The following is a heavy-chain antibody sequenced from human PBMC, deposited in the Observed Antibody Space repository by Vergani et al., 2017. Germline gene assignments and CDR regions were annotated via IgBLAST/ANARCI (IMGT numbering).Heavy chain of an antibody. CDR3: AREVIGIFGFDP. CDR2: IWYDGSND. J-gene: IGHJ5*02. Sequence: QVQLVESGGGVVQPGRSLRLSCAASGFTFGSYAMHWVRQAPGKGLEWVALIWYDGSNDYYADSVKGRFTVSRDNSKNTLYLQMNSLRAEDTAVYYCAREVIGIFGFDPWGQGTLVTVSS. CDR1: GFTFGSYA. V-gene: IGHV3-33*01. D-gene: IGHD1-14*01.